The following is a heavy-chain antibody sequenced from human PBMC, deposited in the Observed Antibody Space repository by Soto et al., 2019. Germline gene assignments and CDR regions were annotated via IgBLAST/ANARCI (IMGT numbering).Heavy chain of an antibody. CDR2: IWYDGSNE. Sequence: GGSLRLSCAASGFIFSNFGMHWVRQAPGKGLGWVAVIWYDGSNEYYADSVKSRFTISKDNSKNTLYLQMNSLRAEDTAVYYCARDDIPGIAVATFGMDVWGQGTTVTVSS. CDR1: GFIFSNFG. V-gene: IGHV3-33*01. D-gene: IGHD6-19*01. CDR3: ARDDIPGIAVATFGMDV. J-gene: IGHJ6*02.